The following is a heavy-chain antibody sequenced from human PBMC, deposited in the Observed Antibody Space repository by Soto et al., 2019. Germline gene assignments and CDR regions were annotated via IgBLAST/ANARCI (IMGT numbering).Heavy chain of an antibody. Sequence: QVQLVESGGGVVQPGRSLRLSCAASGFTFSSYGMHWVRQAPGKGLEWVAVIWYDGSNKYYADSVKGRFTISRDNSKNPLYLQMNSLRAEDTAVYYCAREGTYCSGGSCYPHFDDWGQGTLVTVSS. J-gene: IGHJ4*02. D-gene: IGHD2-15*01. CDR3: AREGTYCSGGSCYPHFDD. V-gene: IGHV3-33*01. CDR1: GFTFSSYG. CDR2: IWYDGSNK.